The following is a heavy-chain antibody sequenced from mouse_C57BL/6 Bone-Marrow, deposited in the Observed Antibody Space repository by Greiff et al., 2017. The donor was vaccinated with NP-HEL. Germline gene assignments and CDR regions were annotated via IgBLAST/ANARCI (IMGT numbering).Heavy chain of an antibody. Sequence: EVQGVESGPVLVKPGASVKMSCKASGYTFTDYYMNWVKQSHGKSLEWIGVINPYNGGTSYNQKFKGKATLTVDKSSSTAYMELNSLTSEDSAVYYCARSPHYYGSRDYAMDYWGQGTSVTVSS. CDR1: GYTFTDYY. V-gene: IGHV1-19*01. CDR2: INPYNGGT. D-gene: IGHD1-1*01. J-gene: IGHJ4*01. CDR3: ARSPHYYGSRDYAMDY.